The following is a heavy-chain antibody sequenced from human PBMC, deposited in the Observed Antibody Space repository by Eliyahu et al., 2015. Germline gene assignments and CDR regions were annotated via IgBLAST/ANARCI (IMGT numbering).Heavy chain of an antibody. CDR3: ARLYSYGS. Sequence: QVHLQQWGAGLLKPSETLSLTCAVYGGSFSGYYWSWIRQPPGKGLEWIGEINHSGSTNYNPSLKSRVTISVDTSKNQFSLKLSSVTAADTAVYYCARLYSYGSWGQGTLVTVSS. J-gene: IGHJ4*02. CDR2: INHSGST. D-gene: IGHD5-18*01. V-gene: IGHV4-34*01. CDR1: GGSFSGYY.